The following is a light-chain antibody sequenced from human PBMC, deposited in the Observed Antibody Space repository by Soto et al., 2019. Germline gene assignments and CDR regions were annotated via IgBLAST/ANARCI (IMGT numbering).Light chain of an antibody. V-gene: IGLV2-14*03. J-gene: IGLJ1*01. CDR2: DVS. Sequence: QSALTQPASVSGSPGQSITISCTGTSSDFGGYSFVSWYQQHPGKAPKLMIYDVSNRPSGVSNRFSGSKSGNTASLTISGLQAEDEADYYCSSYTSSSTHVFGPGTKLTVL. CDR3: SSYTSSSTHV. CDR1: SSDFGGYSF.